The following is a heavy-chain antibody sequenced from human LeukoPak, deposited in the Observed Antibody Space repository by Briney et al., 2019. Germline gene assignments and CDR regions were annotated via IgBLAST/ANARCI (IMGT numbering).Heavy chain of an antibody. Sequence: GGSLRLSCAASGFTFSSYGMHWVHQAPGKGLEWVAVISYDGSNKYYADSVKGRFTISRDNSKNTLYLQMNSLRAEDTAVYYCAKPNQEMATTPDYWGQGTLVTVSS. CDR2: ISYDGSNK. J-gene: IGHJ4*02. V-gene: IGHV3-30*18. CDR3: AKPNQEMATTPDY. D-gene: IGHD5-24*01. CDR1: GFTFSSYG.